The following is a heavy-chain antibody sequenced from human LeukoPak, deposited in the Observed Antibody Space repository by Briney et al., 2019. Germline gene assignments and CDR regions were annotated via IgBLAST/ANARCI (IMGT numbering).Heavy chain of an antibody. CDR2: IKQDGSEK. Sequence: PGRSLRLSCVASGFSFNKYDMHWVRQAPGKGLEWVANIKQDGSEKYYVDSVKGRFTISRDNAKNSLYLQMNSLRAEDTAVYYCARDKGATTDYWGQGTLVTVSS. J-gene: IGHJ4*02. V-gene: IGHV3-7*01. CDR3: ARDKGATTDY. CDR1: GFSFNKYD. D-gene: IGHD1-26*01.